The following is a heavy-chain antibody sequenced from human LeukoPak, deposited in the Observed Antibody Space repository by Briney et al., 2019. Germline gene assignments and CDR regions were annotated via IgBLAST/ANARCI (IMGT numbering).Heavy chain of an antibody. Sequence: SETLSLTCAVYGGSFSGYYWSWIRQPPGKGLEWIGEINHSGSTNYNPSLKSRVTISVDTSKNQFSLKLSSVTAADTAVYYCARGKEVPAPYWYFDLWGRGTLVTVSS. CDR3: ARGKEVPAPYWYFDL. V-gene: IGHV4-34*01. CDR2: INHSGST. CDR1: GGSFSGYY. D-gene: IGHD2-2*01. J-gene: IGHJ2*01.